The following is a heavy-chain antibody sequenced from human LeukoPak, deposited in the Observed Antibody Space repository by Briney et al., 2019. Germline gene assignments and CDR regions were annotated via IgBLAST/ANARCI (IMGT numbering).Heavy chain of an antibody. CDR2: ISYNGSNK. V-gene: IGHV3-30*18. D-gene: IGHD3-10*01. Sequence: GGSLRLSCAASGFTFSSYGMHWVRQAPGKGLEWVAVISYNGSNKYYADSVKGRFTISRDNSKNTLYLQMNSLRAEDTAVYYCAKDRSVLLWFGELSPGYWGQGTLVTVSS. CDR1: GFTFSSYG. CDR3: AKDRSVLLWFGELSPGY. J-gene: IGHJ4*02.